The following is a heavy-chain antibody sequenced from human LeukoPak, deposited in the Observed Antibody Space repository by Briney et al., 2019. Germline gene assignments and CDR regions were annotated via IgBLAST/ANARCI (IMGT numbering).Heavy chain of an antibody. CDR1: GFTFSSYW. CDR3: AKGSYYDSSGSFYFDY. D-gene: IGHD3-22*01. Sequence: GGSLRLSCAASGFTFSSYWMHWVRQATGKGLEWVSGISGSGDNTYYADSVKGRFTISRDNSKNTLYVQVNSLGTEDTAAYYCAKGSYYDSSGSFYFDYWGQGTLVTVSS. J-gene: IGHJ4*02. V-gene: IGHV3-23*01. CDR2: ISGSGDNT.